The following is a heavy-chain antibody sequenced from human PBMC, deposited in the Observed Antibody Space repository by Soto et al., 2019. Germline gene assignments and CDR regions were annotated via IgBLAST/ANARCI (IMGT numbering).Heavy chain of an antibody. CDR3: ARAVHDYGDYGFEY. CDR1: GGSISSGDYY. Sequence: KTSETLSLTCTVSGGSISSGDYYWSWIRQPPGKGLEWIGYIYHSGSTNYNPSIKSRVTISVDKSKNQFSLKLGSVTAADTAVYYCARAVHDYGDYGFEYWGQGTLVTVSS. J-gene: IGHJ4*02. D-gene: IGHD4-17*01. V-gene: IGHV4-30-4*01. CDR2: IYHSGST.